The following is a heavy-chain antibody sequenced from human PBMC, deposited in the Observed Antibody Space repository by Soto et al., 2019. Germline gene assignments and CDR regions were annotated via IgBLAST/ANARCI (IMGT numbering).Heavy chain of an antibody. V-gene: IGHV3-23*01. D-gene: IGHD3-3*01. Sequence: VGSLRLSCAASGFTFSSYAMSWVRQAPGKGLEWVSFISGSGCSTYYADSVKGRFTISRDNSENTLYLQMNSLRVEDTAIYYCAKVHDFWSGYIPSFDPWGQGTLVTVS. CDR3: AKVHDFWSGYIPSFDP. CDR2: ISGSGCST. J-gene: IGHJ5*02. CDR1: GFTFSSYA.